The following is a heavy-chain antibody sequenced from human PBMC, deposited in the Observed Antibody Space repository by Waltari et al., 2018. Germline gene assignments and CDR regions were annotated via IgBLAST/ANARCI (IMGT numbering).Heavy chain of an antibody. Sequence: EVQLVQSGAEVKKPGESLKISCKGSGYSFTSYWIGWGRQMPGKGLEWMGIIYPGDSDTRYSPSFQGQVTISADKSISTAYLQWSSLKASDTAMYYCARRGDSSGYYRPYYYYMDVWGKGTTVTVSS. CDR2: IYPGDSDT. CDR3: ARRGDSSGYYRPYYYYMDV. CDR1: GYSFTSYW. V-gene: IGHV5-51*03. D-gene: IGHD3-22*01. J-gene: IGHJ6*03.